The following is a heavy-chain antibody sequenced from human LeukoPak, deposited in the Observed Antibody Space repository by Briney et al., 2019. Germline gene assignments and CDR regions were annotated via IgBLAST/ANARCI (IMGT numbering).Heavy chain of an antibody. CDR1: GFTFDDHG. Sequence: GSLRLSCAASGFTFDDHGMSWVRQAPGKGLEWIGEINHSGSTNYNPSLKSRVTISVDTSKNQFSLKLSSVTAADTAVYYCARDLVGWGFVVVPAARRSGWFDPWGQGTLVTVSS. D-gene: IGHD2-2*01. J-gene: IGHJ5*02. CDR2: INHSGST. V-gene: IGHV4-34*01. CDR3: ARDLVGWGFVVVPAARRSGWFDP.